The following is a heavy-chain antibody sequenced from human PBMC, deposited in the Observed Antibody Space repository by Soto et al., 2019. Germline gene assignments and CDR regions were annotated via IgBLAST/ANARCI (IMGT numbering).Heavy chain of an antibody. Sequence: QVHLVQSGAEVKKPGASVKVSCKGSVYAFTTYGITWVGQAPGQGLEWMGWISARNGNTNYAQKLQGRVTVTRDTSTSTAYMELRSLRSDDTAVYYCARGRYGDYWGQGALVTVSS. CDR2: ISARNGNT. J-gene: IGHJ4*02. V-gene: IGHV1-18*01. D-gene: IGHD1-1*01. CDR1: VYAFTTYG. CDR3: ARGRYGDY.